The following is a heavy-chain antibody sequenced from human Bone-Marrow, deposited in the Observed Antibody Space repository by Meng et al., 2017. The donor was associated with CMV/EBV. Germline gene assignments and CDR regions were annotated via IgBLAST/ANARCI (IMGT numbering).Heavy chain of an antibody. CDR2: IYYSGST. Sequence: SETLSLTCTVSGGSISSYYWSWIRQHPGKGLEWIGYIYYSGSTYYNPSLKSRVTISVDTSKNQFSLKLSSVTAADTAVYYCARDGEYGYIDPYYGMDVWGQGTTVTVSS. CDR3: ARDGEYGYIDPYYGMDV. J-gene: IGHJ6*02. CDR1: GGSISSYY. D-gene: IGHD5-18*01. V-gene: IGHV4-59*06.